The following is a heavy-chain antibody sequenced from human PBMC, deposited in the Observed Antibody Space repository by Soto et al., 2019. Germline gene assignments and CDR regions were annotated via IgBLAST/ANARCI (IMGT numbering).Heavy chain of an antibody. CDR3: ARDFAYFDS. J-gene: IGHJ4*02. CDR2: VYHIGRT. V-gene: IGHV4-61*01. D-gene: IGHD3-3*01. Sequence: QVQLQESGPGLVKPSETLSLTCTVSGGSFKSGSYPWSWIRQPPGKGLEWIGYVYHIGRTSYNHSLKSRVSISMDTPKNHFSLNLDSVTAADTAVYFCARDFAYFDSWGQGTLVTVSS. CDR1: GGSFKSGSYP.